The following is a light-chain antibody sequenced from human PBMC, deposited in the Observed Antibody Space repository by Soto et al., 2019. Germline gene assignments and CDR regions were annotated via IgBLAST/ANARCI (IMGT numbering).Light chain of an antibody. Sequence: QTVVTQEPSFSVSPGRTVTLTCGLSSGSVSTSYYPSWYQQTPGQAPRTLIYSTNTRSSGVPDRFSGSILGNKAALTITGAQADDECYYYCLLYMGSGIWVFGGGTKLTVL. V-gene: IGLV8-61*01. CDR2: STN. J-gene: IGLJ3*02. CDR1: SGSVSTSYY. CDR3: LLYMGSGIWV.